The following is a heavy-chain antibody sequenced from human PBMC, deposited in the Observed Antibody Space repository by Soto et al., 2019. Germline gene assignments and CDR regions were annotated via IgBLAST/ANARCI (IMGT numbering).Heavy chain of an antibody. J-gene: IGHJ4*02. V-gene: IGHV3-33*01. CDR2: IWYDGSNK. Sequence: QVQLVESGGGVVQPGRSLRLSCAASGFTFSSYGMHWVRQAPGKGLEWVAVIWYDGSNKYYADSVKGRFTISRDNSKNTLYLQMNSLRADDTAVYYCARDDLSVVVAATGSFDYWGQGTLVTVSS. D-gene: IGHD2-15*01. CDR3: ARDDLSVVVAATGSFDY. CDR1: GFTFSSYG.